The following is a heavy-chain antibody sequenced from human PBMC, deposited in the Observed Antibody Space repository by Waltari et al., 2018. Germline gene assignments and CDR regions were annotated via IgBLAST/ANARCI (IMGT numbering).Heavy chain of an antibody. CDR2: IYTSGSP. J-gene: IGHJ4*02. V-gene: IGHV4-4*07. D-gene: IGHD6-19*01. CDR3: ARDQSGGSSGWYSLDYFDY. Sequence: QVQLQESGPGLVKPSETLSLTCTVSGGSISSYYWSWIRQPAGKGLEWIGRIYTSGSPNDSPYRKSRVTMSVDTAKNQFSLRLSSGTAADTAVYYCARDQSGGSSGWYSLDYFDYWGQGTLVTVAS. CDR1: GGSISSYY.